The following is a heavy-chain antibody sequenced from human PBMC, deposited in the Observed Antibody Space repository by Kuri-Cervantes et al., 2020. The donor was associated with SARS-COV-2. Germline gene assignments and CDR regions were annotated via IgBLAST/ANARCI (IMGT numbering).Heavy chain of an antibody. Sequence: GEYLKISRAASGFTVSSNYMSWVRQAPGKGLEWVSVIYSGGSTYYADSVKGRFTISRDNSKNTLYLQMNSLRAEDTAVYYCASGILYRWEGYFDYWGQGTLVTVSS. D-gene: IGHD2-15*01. CDR2: IYSGGST. CDR3: ASGILYRWEGYFDY. V-gene: IGHV3-53*01. J-gene: IGHJ4*02. CDR1: GFTVSSNY.